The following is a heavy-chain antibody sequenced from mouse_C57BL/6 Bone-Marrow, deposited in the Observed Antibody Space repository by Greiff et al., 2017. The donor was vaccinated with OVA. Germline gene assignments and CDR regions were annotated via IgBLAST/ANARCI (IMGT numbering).Heavy chain of an antibody. Sequence: QVQLQQPGAELVKPGASVKMSCKASGYTFTSYWITWVKQRPGQGLEWIGDIYPGSGSTNYNEKFKSKATLTVDTSSSTAYMQHSSLTSEDSEVYDCAREGYDCGGVLFAYWGQGTLLTVSA. CDR3: AREGYDCGGVLFAY. J-gene: IGHJ2*01. D-gene: IGHD2-10*02. CDR2: IYPGSGST. CDR1: GYTFTSYW. V-gene: IGHV1-55*01.